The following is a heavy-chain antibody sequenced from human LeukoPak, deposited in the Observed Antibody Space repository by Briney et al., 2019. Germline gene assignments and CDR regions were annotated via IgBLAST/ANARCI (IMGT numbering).Heavy chain of an antibody. CDR3: ARSSKSDYYDSSGYFPH. Sequence: SVKVSCKASGGTFSSYAISWVRQAPGQGLEWMGGIIPIFGTANYAQKFQGRVTITTDEPTSTAYMELSSLRSEDTAVYYCARSSKSDYYDSSGYFPHWGQGTLVTVSS. CDR2: IIPIFGTA. V-gene: IGHV1-69*05. D-gene: IGHD3-22*01. CDR1: GGTFSSYA. J-gene: IGHJ1*01.